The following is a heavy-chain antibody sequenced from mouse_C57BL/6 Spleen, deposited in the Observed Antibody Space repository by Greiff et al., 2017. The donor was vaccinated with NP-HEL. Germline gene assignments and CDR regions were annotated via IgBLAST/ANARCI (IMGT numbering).Heavy chain of an antibody. V-gene: IGHV1-64*01. Sequence: QVQLQQPGAELVKPGASVKLSCKASGYTFTSYWMHWVKQRPGQGLEWIGMIHPNSGSTNYNEKFKSKATLTVDKSSSTAYRQLSSLTSEDSAVYYCARGPNLGGTDWYFDVWGTGTTVTVSS. CDR1: GYTFTSYW. CDR2: IHPNSGST. CDR3: ARGPNLGGTDWYFDV. J-gene: IGHJ1*03. D-gene: IGHD4-1*01.